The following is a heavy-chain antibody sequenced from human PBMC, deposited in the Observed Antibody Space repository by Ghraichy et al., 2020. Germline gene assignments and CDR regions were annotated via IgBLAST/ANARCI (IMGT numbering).Heavy chain of an antibody. CDR3: ARARFDSSGYFEGFDN. D-gene: IGHD3-22*01. Sequence: SQTLSLTCAISGDSVSSNSAAWNWIRQSPSRGLEWLGRTYYRSKWYADYAPSVKSRITINPDTSKNQFSLQLNSVTPEETAVYYWARARFDSSGYFEGFDNWGHGNLVTVSS. V-gene: IGHV6-1*01. J-gene: IGHJ4*01. CDR2: TYYRSKWYA. CDR1: GDSVSSNSAA.